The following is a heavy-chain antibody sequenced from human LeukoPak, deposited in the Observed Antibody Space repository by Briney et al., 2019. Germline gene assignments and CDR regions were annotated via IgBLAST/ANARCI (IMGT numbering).Heavy chain of an antibody. CDR1: GGSISSYY. CDR2: IYYSGST. V-gene: IGHV4-59*01. CDR3: ARVGSSTNGEIDY. J-gene: IGHJ4*02. D-gene: IGHD2-2*01. Sequence: SETLSLTCTVSGGSISSYYWSWIRQPPGKGLEWIGYIYYSGSTNYNPYLKSRVTISVDTSKNQFSLKLSSVTAADTAVYYCARVGSSTNGEIDYWGQGTLVTVSS.